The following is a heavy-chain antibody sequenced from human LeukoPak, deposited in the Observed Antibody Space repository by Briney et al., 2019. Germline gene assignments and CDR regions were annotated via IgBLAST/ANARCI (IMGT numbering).Heavy chain of an antibody. J-gene: IGHJ4*02. V-gene: IGHV1-8*01. D-gene: IGHD6-19*01. Sequence: GASVKASCKASGYTFTSYDINWVRQATGQGLEWMGWMNPNSGNTGYAQKSQGRVTMTRNTSISTAYMELSSLRSEDTAVYYCARDSGDNFDYWGQGTLVTVSS. CDR3: ARDSGDNFDY. CDR2: MNPNSGNT. CDR1: GYTFTSYD.